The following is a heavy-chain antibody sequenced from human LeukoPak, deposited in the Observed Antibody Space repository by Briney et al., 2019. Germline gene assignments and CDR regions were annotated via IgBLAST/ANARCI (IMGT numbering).Heavy chain of an antibody. CDR3: TRDVIMGYQQGYFDP. D-gene: IGHD2-8*01. CDR1: RYTFIDYY. J-gene: IGHJ5*02. CDR2: MKPKTGDT. Sequence: AGSVKVSSEASRYTFIDYYIHWGRHAPGQGLECMGWMKPKTGDTRYEEKFQGRVAMTRETSITTAYMELSGLNSDDTAMYFCTRDVIMGYQQGYFDPWGQGTLVTVSS. V-gene: IGHV1-2*02.